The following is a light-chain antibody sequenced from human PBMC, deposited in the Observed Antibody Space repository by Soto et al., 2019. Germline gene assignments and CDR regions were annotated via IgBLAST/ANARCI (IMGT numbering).Light chain of an antibody. CDR1: SSDVGGYNY. CDR3: SSYAGSTPYV. V-gene: IGLV2-8*01. J-gene: IGLJ1*01. CDR2: EVS. Sequence: SVLTQPASVSGSPGQSITISCTGTSSDVGGYNYVSWYQQHPGKAPKLMIYEVSKRPSGVPDRFSGSKSGNTASLTVSGLQAEDEADYYCSSYAGSTPYVFGTGTKVTVL.